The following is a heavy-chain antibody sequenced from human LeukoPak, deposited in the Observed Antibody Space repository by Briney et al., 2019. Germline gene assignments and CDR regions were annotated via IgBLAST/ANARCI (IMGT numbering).Heavy chain of an antibody. CDR3: AREASYYDFWSGYSNWFDP. J-gene: IGHJ5*02. V-gene: IGHV3-21*01. Sequence: PGGTLRLSCAASGVTFSSYSMNWVRQAPGKGLEWVSSITSSSSYIYYADSVKGRFTISRDNAKNSLYLQMNSLRAEDTAVYYCAREASYYDFWSGYSNWFDPWGQGTLVTVSS. CDR1: GVTFSSYS. D-gene: IGHD3-3*01. CDR2: ITSSSSYI.